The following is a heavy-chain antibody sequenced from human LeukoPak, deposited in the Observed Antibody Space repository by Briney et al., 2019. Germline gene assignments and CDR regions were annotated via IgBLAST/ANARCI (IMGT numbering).Heavy chain of an antibody. D-gene: IGHD2-15*01. J-gene: IGHJ4*02. CDR3: ARDPSPHCSGGSCYSGN. CDR2: IYYSGST. CDR1: GGPISSGGYY. V-gene: IGHV4-31*03. Sequence: SETLSLTCTVSGGPISSGGYYWSWIRQHPGKGLEWIGYIYYSGSTYYNPSLKSRVTISVDTSKNQFSLKLSSVTAADTAVYYCARDPSPHCSGGSCYSGNWGQGTLVTVSS.